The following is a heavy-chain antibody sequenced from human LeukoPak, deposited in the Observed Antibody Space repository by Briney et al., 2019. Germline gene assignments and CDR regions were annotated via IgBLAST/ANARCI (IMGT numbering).Heavy chain of an antibody. CDR3: ARDPGGDNAY. V-gene: IGHV3-66*01. Sequence: GGSLRLSCAASGFTVRSNYMNWVRQAPGKGLEWVSLIFNDGSTYYADSVKARFTISRGNSMDTLYLQMNSLRVEDTAVYYCARDPGGDNAYWGQGTLVTVSS. J-gene: IGHJ4*02. D-gene: IGHD4-17*01. CDR2: IFNDGST. CDR1: GFTVRSNY.